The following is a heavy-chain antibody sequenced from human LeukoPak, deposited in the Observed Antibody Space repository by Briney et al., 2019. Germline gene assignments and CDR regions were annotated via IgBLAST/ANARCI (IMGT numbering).Heavy chain of an antibody. V-gene: IGHV3-7*01. J-gene: IGHJ3*02. CDR2: IKQHGTEK. Sequence: GGSLRLSCTASGIIFSGYWMSWVRQAPGKGLEWVANIKQHGTEKYYVDSVKGRFTISRDDAKKSVYLQMNSLRAEDTAVYYCAADPIKSNGRAFDIWGQGTMVTVSS. D-gene: IGHD5-12*01. CDR3: AADPIKSNGRAFDI. CDR1: GIIFSGYW.